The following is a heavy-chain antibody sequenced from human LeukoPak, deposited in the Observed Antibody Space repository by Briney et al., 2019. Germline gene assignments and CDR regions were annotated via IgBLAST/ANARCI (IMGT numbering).Heavy chain of an antibody. Sequence: SETLSLTCTVSGDSISSYYWSWIRQPPGKGLEWIGYIYYRGSTSYNPSLTSRVTISVDTSKSQFSLTLTSATAADTAVHYCARDRMPTACHGLDPWGQGTLVTVSS. CDR2: IYYRGST. V-gene: IGHV4-59*01. J-gene: IGHJ5*02. D-gene: IGHD1-1*01. CDR1: GDSISSYY. CDR3: ARDRMPTACHGLDP.